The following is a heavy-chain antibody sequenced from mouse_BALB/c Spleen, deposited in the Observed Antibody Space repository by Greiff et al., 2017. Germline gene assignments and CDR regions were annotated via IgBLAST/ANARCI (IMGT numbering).Heavy chain of an antibody. CDR2: IRLKSNNYAT. J-gene: IGHJ4*01. Sequence: EVKLVESGGGLVQPGGSMKLSCVASGFTFSNYWMNWVRQSPEKGLEWVAEIRLKSNNYATHYAESVKGRFTISRDDSKSSVYLQMNNLRAEDTGIYYCTRMWDYYAMDYWGQGTSVTVSS. V-gene: IGHV6-6*02. CDR3: TRMWDYYAMDY. CDR1: GFTFSNYW.